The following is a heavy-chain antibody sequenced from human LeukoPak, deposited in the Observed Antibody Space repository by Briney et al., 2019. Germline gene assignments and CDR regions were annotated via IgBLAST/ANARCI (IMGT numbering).Heavy chain of an antibody. CDR2: IRYDGSNK. CDR3: AKGLLWFGELCPFDI. Sequence: PGGSLRLSCAASGFTFSSYGMHWVRQAPGKGLEWVAFIRYDGSNKYYADSVKGRFTISRDNSKNTLYLQMNSLRAEDTAVYYCAKGLLWFGELCPFDIWGQGTMVTVSS. V-gene: IGHV3-30*02. D-gene: IGHD3-10*01. J-gene: IGHJ3*02. CDR1: GFTFSSYG.